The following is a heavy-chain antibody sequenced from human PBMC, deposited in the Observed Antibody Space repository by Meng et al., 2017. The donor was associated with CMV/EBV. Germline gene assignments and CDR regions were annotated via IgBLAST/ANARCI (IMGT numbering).Heavy chain of an antibody. CDR2: INPNSGGT. J-gene: IGHJ4*02. CDR1: YTCTGYD. V-gene: IGHV1-2*02. Sequence: YTCTGYDMHWVRQAPGQGLEWMGWINPNSGGTNYAQKFQGRVTMTRDTSISTAYMELSRLRSDDTAVYYCARAPGNYYDSSGYPFDYWGQGTLVTVSS. D-gene: IGHD3-22*01. CDR3: ARAPGNYYDSSGYPFDY.